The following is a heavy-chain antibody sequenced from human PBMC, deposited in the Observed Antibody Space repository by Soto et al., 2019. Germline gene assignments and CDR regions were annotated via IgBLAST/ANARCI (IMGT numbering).Heavy chain of an antibody. J-gene: IGHJ6*02. Sequence: PSQTLSLTCAISGDSVSSNSAAWNWIRQSPSRGLEWLGRTYYRSKWYNDYAVSVKSRITINPDTSKNQFSLQLNSVTPEDTAVYYCARGGSGWRGGWAETCMDVWGQGTTVTVSS. CDR1: GDSVSSNSAA. D-gene: IGHD6-19*01. V-gene: IGHV6-1*01. CDR3: ARGGSGWRGGWAETCMDV. CDR2: TYYRSKWYN.